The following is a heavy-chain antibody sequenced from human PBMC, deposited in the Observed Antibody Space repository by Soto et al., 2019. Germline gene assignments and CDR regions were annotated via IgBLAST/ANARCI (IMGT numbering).Heavy chain of an antibody. J-gene: IGHJ4*02. D-gene: IGHD5-12*01. Sequence: ASVKVSCKASGYTFTSYYMHWVRQAPGQGLEWMGIINPSGGSTSYAQKFQGRVTMTRDTSTSTVYMELSSLRSEDTAVYYCARDLGDGYNLALFDYWGQGTLVTVSS. V-gene: IGHV1-46*03. CDR1: GYTFTSYY. CDR2: INPSGGST. CDR3: ARDLGDGYNLALFDY.